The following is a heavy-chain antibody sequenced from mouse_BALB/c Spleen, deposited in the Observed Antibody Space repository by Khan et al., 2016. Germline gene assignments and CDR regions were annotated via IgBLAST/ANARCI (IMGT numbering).Heavy chain of an antibody. CDR1: GYTFTSYW. CDR2: INPSTGYT. Sequence: QVQLKESGAELAKPGASVKMSCKASGYTFTSYWMHWVKQRPGQGLEWIGYINPSTGYTEYNQKFKDKATLTADKSSSTAYMQLSSLTSEDSAVYYCARTPTVVPFDYWGQGTTLTVSS. D-gene: IGHD1-1*01. CDR3: ARTPTVVPFDY. J-gene: IGHJ2*01. V-gene: IGHV1-7*01.